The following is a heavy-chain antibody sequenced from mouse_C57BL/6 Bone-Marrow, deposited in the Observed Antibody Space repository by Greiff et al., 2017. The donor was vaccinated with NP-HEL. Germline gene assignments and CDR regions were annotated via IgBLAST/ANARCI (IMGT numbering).Heavy chain of an antibody. CDR1: GYTFTSYW. CDR2: IDTSDSET. J-gene: IGHJ2*01. D-gene: IGHD2-1*01. Sequence: QVQLQQPGAELVRPGSSVKLSCKASGYTFTSYWMHWVKQRPIQGLEWIGNIDTSDSETHYNQKFKDKATLTVDKSSSTAYMQLSSLTSEDSAVYYCARDGIYYGNYGLYYFDYWGQGTTLTVSS. V-gene: IGHV1-52*01. CDR3: ARDGIYYGNYGLYYFDY.